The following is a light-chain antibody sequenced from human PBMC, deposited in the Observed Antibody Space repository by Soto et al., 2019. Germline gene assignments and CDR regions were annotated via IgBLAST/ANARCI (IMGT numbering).Light chain of an antibody. CDR1: SRDVGSYNL. Sequence: QSSLPQPASVSGSPGQSITISCTGTSRDVGSYNLVSWYQQHPGKAPKLMIYEGSKRPSGVSNRFSGSKSGNTASLTISGLQAEDEADYYCCSYAGSSTYVFGTGTKV. J-gene: IGLJ1*01. CDR2: EGS. CDR3: CSYAGSSTYV. V-gene: IGLV2-23*01.